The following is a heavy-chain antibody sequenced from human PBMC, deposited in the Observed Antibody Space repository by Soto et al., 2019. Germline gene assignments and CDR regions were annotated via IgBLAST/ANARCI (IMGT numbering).Heavy chain of an antibody. CDR2: ISYDGTKI. CDR3: AKEGYIVETVYATFFDN. V-gene: IGHV3-30*18. D-gene: IGHD2-8*01. Sequence: QVQLVESGGGVVQPGRSLRLSCAASGFTFSNYGMHWVRQAPGKGLEWVAVISYDGTKIYYADSVKGRFTISRDNSKNTLYLQMNSLRAEDTAVYYCAKEGYIVETVYATFFDNWGQGTLVTVSS. CDR1: GFTFSNYG. J-gene: IGHJ4*02.